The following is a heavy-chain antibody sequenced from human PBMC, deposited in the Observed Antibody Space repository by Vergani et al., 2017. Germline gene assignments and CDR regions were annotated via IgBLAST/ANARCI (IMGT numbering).Heavy chain of an antibody. D-gene: IGHD3-16*01. J-gene: IGHJ2*01. CDR3: VKDNDYDADGPFDL. Sequence: VEAGGGLVQPGGSLRLSCTASGFTFQAFAFTWVRQVSGRGLEWVSGIDRNYGVKNGNSFEGRFSISRDNAKKAVFLQMNNLRHEDTALYFCVKDNDYDADGPFDLWGRGTLVTVSS. CDR2: IDRNYGVK. CDR1: GFTFQAFA. V-gene: IGHV3-9*01.